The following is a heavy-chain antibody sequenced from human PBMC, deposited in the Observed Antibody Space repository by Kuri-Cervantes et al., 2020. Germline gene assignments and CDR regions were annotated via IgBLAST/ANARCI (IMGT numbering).Heavy chain of an antibody. V-gene: IGHV3-53*01. CDR3: ARLYSSRLYYFDY. CDR2: IYSGGST. J-gene: IGHJ4*02. D-gene: IGHD6-13*01. CDR1: GFTVSSNY. Sequence: LSLTCAASGFTVSSNYMSWVRQAPGKGLEWVSVIYSGGSTYYADSVKGRFTISGDNSKNTLYLQMNSLRDEDTAVYYCARLYSSRLYYFDYWGQGTLVTVSS.